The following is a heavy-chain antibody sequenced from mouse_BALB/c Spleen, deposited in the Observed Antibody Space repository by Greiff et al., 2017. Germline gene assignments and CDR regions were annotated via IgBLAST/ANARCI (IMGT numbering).Heavy chain of an antibody. CDR2: INSNGGST. V-gene: IGHV5-6-3*01. J-gene: IGHJ3*01. Sequence: EVKLVESGGGLVQPGGSLKLSCAASGFTFSSYGMSWVRQTPDKRLELVATINSNGGSTYYPDSVKGRFTISRDNAKNTLYLQMSSLKSEETAMYYCARFITTVVATRGFAYWGQGTLVTVSA. CDR3: ARFITTVVATRGFAY. CDR1: GFTFSSYG. D-gene: IGHD1-1*01.